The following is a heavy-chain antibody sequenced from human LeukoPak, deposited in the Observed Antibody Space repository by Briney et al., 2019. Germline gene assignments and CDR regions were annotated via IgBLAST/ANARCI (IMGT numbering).Heavy chain of an antibody. CDR3: ARDKGTSYLSSFDY. CDR1: GYSISSGYY. J-gene: IGHJ4*02. V-gene: IGHV4-38-2*02. Sequence: SETLSLTCTVSGYSISSGYYWGWIRQPPGKGLEWIGSIYHSGSTYYNPSLKSRVTISVDTSKNQFSLKLSSVTAADTAVYYCARDKGTSYLSSFDYWGQGTLVTVSS. CDR2: IYHSGST. D-gene: IGHD6-6*01.